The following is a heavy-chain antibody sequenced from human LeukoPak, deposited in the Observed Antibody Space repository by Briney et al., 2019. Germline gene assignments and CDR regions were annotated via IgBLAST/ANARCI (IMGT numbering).Heavy chain of an antibody. CDR2: ISAYNGNT. D-gene: IGHD1-1*01. CDR1: GGTFSSYA. J-gene: IGHJ3*02. CDR3: ARDTKYSKAFDI. V-gene: IGHV1-18*01. Sequence: ASVKVSCKASGGTFSSYAISWVRQAPGQGLEWMGWISAYNGNTNYAQKLQGRVTMTTDTSTSTAYMELRSLRSDDTAVYYCARDTKYSKAFDIWGQGTMVTVSS.